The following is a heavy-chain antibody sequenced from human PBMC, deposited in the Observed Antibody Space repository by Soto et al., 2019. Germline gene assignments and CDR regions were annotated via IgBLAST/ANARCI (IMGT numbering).Heavy chain of an antibody. V-gene: IGHV3-9*01. J-gene: IGHJ6*02. CDR3: AKDSLHYYYYGMDV. D-gene: IGHD2-15*01. CDR1: GFTFDDYA. Sequence: EVQLVESGGGLVQPGRSLRLSCAASGFTFDDYAMHWVRQAPGKGLEWVSGISWNSGSIGYADSVKGRFTISRDNAKNSVYLQMNSLRAEDTALYYCAKDSLHYYYYGMDVWGQGTTVTVSS. CDR2: ISWNSGSI.